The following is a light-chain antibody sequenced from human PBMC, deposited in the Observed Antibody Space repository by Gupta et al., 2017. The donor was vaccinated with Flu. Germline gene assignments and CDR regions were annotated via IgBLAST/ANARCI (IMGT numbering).Light chain of an antibody. CDR1: QHISSF. J-gene: IGKJ4*01. CDR2: ATS. Sequence: PSSFSASTGDRVTITCRASQHISSFLAWYQQKAGKAPNLLIYATSTLQSGVPSRFSGSGSGTDFTLTISSLRSEDFATYYCHQYVSFPRTFGGGTKVEIK. V-gene: IGKV1-8*01. CDR3: HQYVSFPRT.